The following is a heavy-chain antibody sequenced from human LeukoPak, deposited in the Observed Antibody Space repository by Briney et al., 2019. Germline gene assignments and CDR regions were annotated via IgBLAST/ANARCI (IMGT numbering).Heavy chain of an antibody. D-gene: IGHD6-19*01. CDR1: GGSISSSSYY. Sequence: PSETLSLTCTVSGGSISSSSYYWGWIRQPPGKGLEWIGYIYFSGSTYYNPSLKSRLTISVDTSKNQSSLRLTSVTAADTAVYYCARYQYSSGWYYFDYWGQGTLVTVSS. V-gene: IGHV4-31*03. CDR2: IYFSGST. J-gene: IGHJ4*02. CDR3: ARYQYSSGWYYFDY.